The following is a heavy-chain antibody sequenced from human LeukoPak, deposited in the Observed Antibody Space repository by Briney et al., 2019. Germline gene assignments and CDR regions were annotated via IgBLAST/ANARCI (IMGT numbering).Heavy chain of an antibody. CDR2: ISGSGGST. Sequence: PGGSLRLSCAASGFTFSSYAMSWVRQAPGKGLEWVSAISGSGGSTYYADSVKGRFTISRDNSKNTLYLQMNSLRAEDTAVYYCARALAVAGTGGFDPWGQGTLVTVSS. V-gene: IGHV3-23*01. J-gene: IGHJ5*02. D-gene: IGHD6-19*01. CDR1: GFTFSSYA. CDR3: ARALAVAGTGGFDP.